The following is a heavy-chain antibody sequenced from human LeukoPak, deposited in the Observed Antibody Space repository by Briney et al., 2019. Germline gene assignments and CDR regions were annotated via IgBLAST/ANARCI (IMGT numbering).Heavy chain of an antibody. CDR3: VRDMRGAGSSTFGY. J-gene: IGHJ4*02. D-gene: IGHD1-26*01. Sequence: GGSLRLSCGASGFIFSSHWMVSVRQAPGKGVVWVSRIHNDGSFTGDADSVKGRFTVSRDNARSTLYLQMNSLSAEATAVYYCVRDMRGAGSSTFGYWGQGTLVTVSS. CDR1: GFIFSSHW. CDR2: IHNDGSFT. V-gene: IGHV3-74*01.